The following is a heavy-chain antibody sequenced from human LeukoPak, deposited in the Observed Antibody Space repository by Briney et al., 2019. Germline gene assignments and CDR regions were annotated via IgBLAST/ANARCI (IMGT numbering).Heavy chain of an antibody. D-gene: IGHD4-17*01. CDR1: GFTLCDYG. CDR3: ATDYGVRDAAHPKD. Sequence: GRSLRLFCAASGFTLCDYGMHWVRQSPRKGLEGVAFISYDGSNKFYADSVKGRFTISRDNSKNTLFLQMNSLRAEDTAVYYCATDYGVRDAAHPKDWGDGGLVTVVS. V-gene: IGHV3-30*03. J-gene: IGHJ4*01. CDR2: ISYDGSNK.